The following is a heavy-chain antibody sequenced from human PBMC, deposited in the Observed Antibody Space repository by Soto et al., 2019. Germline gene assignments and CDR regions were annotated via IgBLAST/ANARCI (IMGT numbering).Heavy chain of an antibody. CDR3: ARRLYYDSSGFEGGGMDV. CDR1: GGSISSSSFH. Sequence: SETLSLTCTVSGGSISSSSFHWGWIRQPPGKGLEWIGSIYYSGSTYYNPSLKSRVTISVDTSKNQFSLKLSSVTAADTAVYYCARRLYYDSSGFEGGGMDVWGQGTTVTSP. D-gene: IGHD3-22*01. J-gene: IGHJ6*02. V-gene: IGHV4-39*01. CDR2: IYYSGST.